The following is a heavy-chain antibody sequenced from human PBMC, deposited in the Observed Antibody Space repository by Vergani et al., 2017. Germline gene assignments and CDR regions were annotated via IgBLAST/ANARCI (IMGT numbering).Heavy chain of an antibody. Sequence: QAQLQQWGAGLLKPSETLSLTCAVSGGSLSGYFWSWIRQSPGKGLEWIGDINHRGDTKYNPSLKSRVTMSVDTSKNQFSLILPSVTAADTAMYYCATSCSATVCYLGFFWVWGQGTLVTVSS. CDR2: INHRGDT. CDR1: GGSLSGYF. V-gene: IGHV4-34*01. CDR3: ATSCSATVCYLGFFWV. D-gene: IGHD2-15*01. J-gene: IGHJ4*02.